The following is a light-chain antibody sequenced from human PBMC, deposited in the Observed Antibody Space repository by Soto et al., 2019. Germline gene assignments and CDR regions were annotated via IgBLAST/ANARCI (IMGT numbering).Light chain of an antibody. V-gene: IGKV1-39*01. CDR1: QSIGDH. CDR3: QQFHTTPT. Sequence: IQMTQSPSSLSASVGDRVSITCRASQSIGDHLNWYQQKPGKAPNLLIYGASSLQSGVPSRFSGSGSGTDFTLTITSLQPDDLAPYYCQQFHTTPTFGQGTKLEIK. CDR2: GAS. J-gene: IGKJ2*01.